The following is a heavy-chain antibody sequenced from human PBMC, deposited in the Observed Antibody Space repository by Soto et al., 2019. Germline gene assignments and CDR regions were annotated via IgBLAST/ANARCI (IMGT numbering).Heavy chain of an antibody. V-gene: IGHV1-46*01. CDR1: GYPFSNFY. D-gene: IGHD5-12*01. J-gene: IGHJ5*02. CDR2: IQPGSGTT. Sequence: ASVKVSCKSSGYPFSNFYIHWVRQAPGQGLEWMGIIQPGSGTTTYSERLQGRLTLTSDTSTTTVHMELTGLTTDDTAVYYCARGTRDVATRDYWFDPWGQGTLVTVSS. CDR3: ARGTRDVATRDYWFDP.